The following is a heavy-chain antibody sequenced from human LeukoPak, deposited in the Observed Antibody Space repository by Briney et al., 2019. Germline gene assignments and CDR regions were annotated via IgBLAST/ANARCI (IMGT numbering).Heavy chain of an antibody. J-gene: IGHJ4*02. D-gene: IGHD5-18*01. Sequence: GGSLRLSCAGSGFTFSSYAMSWVRQAPGKGLEWVSAISGSGGSTYYADSVKGRFTISRDNSKNTLYLQMNSLRAEDTAVYYCAKDPRNSGYSYGYSSHWGQGTLVTVSS. CDR3: AKDPRNSGYSYGYSSH. CDR1: GFTFSSYA. CDR2: ISGSGGST. V-gene: IGHV3-23*01.